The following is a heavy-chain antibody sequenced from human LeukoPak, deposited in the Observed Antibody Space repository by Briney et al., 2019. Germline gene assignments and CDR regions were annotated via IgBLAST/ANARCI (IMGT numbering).Heavy chain of an antibody. Sequence: PSETLSLTCAVYGGSFSGYYWSWIRQPPGKGLEWIGEINHSGSTNYNPSLKSRVTISVDTSKNQFLLKLSSVTAADTAVYYCAREKGRITMVRGVRVFDYWGQGTLVTVSS. D-gene: IGHD3-10*01. V-gene: IGHV4-34*01. CDR3: AREKGRITMVRGVRVFDY. CDR1: GGSFSGYY. CDR2: INHSGST. J-gene: IGHJ4*02.